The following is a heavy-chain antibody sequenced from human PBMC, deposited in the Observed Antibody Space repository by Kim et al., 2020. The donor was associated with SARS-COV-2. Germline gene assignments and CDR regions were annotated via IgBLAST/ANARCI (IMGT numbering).Heavy chain of an antibody. CDR1: GGSFSGYY. V-gene: IGHV4-34*01. Sequence: SETLSLTCAVYGGSFSGYYWSWIRQPPGKGLEWIGEINHSGSTNYNPSLKSRVTISVDTSKNQFSLKLSSVTAADTAVYYCARVRCSSTSCYNYYYYGM. D-gene: IGHD2-2*02. CDR3: ARVRCSSTSCYNYYYYGM. CDR2: INHSGST. J-gene: IGHJ6*01.